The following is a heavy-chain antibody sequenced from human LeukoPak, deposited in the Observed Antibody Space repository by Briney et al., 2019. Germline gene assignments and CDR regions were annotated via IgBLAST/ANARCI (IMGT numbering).Heavy chain of an antibody. CDR3: ARVGGHVDYDFWSGYYPGYYYMDV. CDR1: GGSIGSYY. Sequence: PSETLSLTCTVSGGSIGSYYWSWIRQPPGKGLEWIGYIYYSGSTNYNPSLKSRVTISVDTSKNQFSLKLSSVTAADTAVYYCARVGGHVDYDFWSGYYPGYYYMDVWGKGTTVTVSS. V-gene: IGHV4-59*01. J-gene: IGHJ6*03. CDR2: IYYSGST. D-gene: IGHD3-3*01.